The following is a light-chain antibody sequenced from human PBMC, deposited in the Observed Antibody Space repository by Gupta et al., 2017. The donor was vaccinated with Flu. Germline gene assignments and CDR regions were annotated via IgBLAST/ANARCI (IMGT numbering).Light chain of an antibody. CDR2: DAS. CDR3: HQSSCLPYT. V-gene: IGKV6-21*01. J-gene: IGKJ2*01. CDR1: QSIGSG. Sequence: KEKVTITCRASQSIGSGLHWYQQKPDQSPKLLIKDASQSFSGVPSRFSGSGSGTDFTLTINSQEAEDAATYYCHQSSCLPYTFGQGTKLEI.